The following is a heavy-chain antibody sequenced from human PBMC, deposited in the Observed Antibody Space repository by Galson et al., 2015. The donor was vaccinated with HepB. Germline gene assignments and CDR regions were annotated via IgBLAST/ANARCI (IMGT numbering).Heavy chain of an antibody. CDR3: AKGAIDTSGRTFDY. CDR1: GFTFSNYN. Sequence: SLRLSCAASGFTFSNYNMNWVRQAPGKGLEWVSYISGNSGTIYYADSVKGRFTISRDNAKNSLYLQMNSLRAEDTAVYYCAKGAIDTSGRTFDYWGQGTLVTVSS. D-gene: IGHD3-22*01. J-gene: IGHJ4*02. V-gene: IGHV3-48*01. CDR2: ISGNSGTI.